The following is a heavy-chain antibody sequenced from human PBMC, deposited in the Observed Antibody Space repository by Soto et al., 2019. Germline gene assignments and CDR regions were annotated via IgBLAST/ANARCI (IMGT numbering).Heavy chain of an antibody. Sequence: QITLKESGPTLVKPTQTLTLTCTFSGFSLSTSGVGVAWIRQPPGKALEWLALIYGDDDKRYRPSLETRLTITKDTSKSQVVLTRTNMDSVGTATYYCAALTCSGGSCYWFSYSGMDVWGQGTTVTVSS. CDR3: AALTCSGGSCYWFSYSGMDV. J-gene: IGHJ6*02. CDR2: IYGDDDK. V-gene: IGHV2-5*02. CDR1: GFSLSTSGVG. D-gene: IGHD2-15*01.